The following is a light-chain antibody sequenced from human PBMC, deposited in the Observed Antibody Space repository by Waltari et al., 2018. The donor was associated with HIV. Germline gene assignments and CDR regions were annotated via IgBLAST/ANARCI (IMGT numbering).Light chain of an antibody. J-gene: IGLJ3*02. CDR2: EVT. CDR3: SSYGDSLRVL. CDR1: SSDIGAYDS. Sequence: QSALTQPPSASGSLGQSVTISCTGPSSDIGAYDSVSWFQHHPRRAPKLLLYEVTRRPSTVSDRFSGSRSGSTAFLTVAGLQPDDEATYFCSSYGDSLRVLFGGGTNVTVL. V-gene: IGLV2-8*01.